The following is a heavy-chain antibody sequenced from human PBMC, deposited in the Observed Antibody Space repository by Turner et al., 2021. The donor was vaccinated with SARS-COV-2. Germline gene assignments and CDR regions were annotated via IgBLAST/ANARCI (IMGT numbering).Heavy chain of an antibody. D-gene: IGHD3-3*01. CDR3: ARERRGYYAEY. CDR1: GFTFSDFA. Sequence: QVQLVESGGGVLQPGSSLRHPCAASGFTFSDFALHWVRQAPGKGRECLALISYDGSTQYYAASVKGRFTISRDDSKNTLYMQMNSVSAEDTAVYHCARERRGYYAEYWGQGSLVTVSS. CDR2: ISYDGSTQ. J-gene: IGHJ4*02. V-gene: IGHV3-30-3*01.